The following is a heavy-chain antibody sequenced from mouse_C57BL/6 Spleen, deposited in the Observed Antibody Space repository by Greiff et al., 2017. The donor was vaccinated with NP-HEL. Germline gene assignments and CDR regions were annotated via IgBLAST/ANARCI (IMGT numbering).Heavy chain of an antibody. CDR1: GFTFSSYA. Sequence: EVQVVESGEGLVKPGGSLKLSCAASGFTFSSYAMSWVRQTPEKRLEWVAYISSGGDYIYYADTVKGRFTISRDTARNTLYLQMSSLKSEDTAMYYCTGDFCYEYDGAWLAYWGQGTLVTVSA. V-gene: IGHV5-9-1*02. CDR2: ISSGGDYI. D-gene: IGHD2-4*01. J-gene: IGHJ3*01. CDR3: TGDFCYEYDGAWLAY.